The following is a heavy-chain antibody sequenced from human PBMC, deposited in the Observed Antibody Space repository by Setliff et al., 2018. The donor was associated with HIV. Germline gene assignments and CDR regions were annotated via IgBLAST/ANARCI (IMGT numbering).Heavy chain of an antibody. D-gene: IGHD2-21*02. CDR1: GTSFSDHY. Sequence: SETLSLTCSVYGTSFSDHYWSWVRQTPGKGLEWIGEMNQSGTTNYNPSLKSRVTMSIDTSGRQFSLKLTSATAADTAVYYCVRWYYCVSGACYRADYWGQGTMVTVSS. V-gene: IGHV4-34*01. CDR3: VRWYYCVSGACYRADY. CDR2: MNQSGTT. J-gene: IGHJ4*02.